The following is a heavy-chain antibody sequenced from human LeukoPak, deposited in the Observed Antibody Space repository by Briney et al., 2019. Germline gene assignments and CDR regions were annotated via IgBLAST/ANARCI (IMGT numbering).Heavy chain of an antibody. V-gene: IGHV4-39*01. CDR1: GGSISSSSYY. Sequence: SETLSLTCTVSGGSISSSSYYWGWIRQPPWKGLQWIGSIYYSGSTYYNPSLKSRVTISVDTSKNQFSLKLSSVTAADTAVYYCARHSGNQCYYYMDVWGKGTTVTVSS. CDR2: IYYSGST. J-gene: IGHJ6*03. CDR3: ARHSGNQCYYYMDV. D-gene: IGHD1-26*01.